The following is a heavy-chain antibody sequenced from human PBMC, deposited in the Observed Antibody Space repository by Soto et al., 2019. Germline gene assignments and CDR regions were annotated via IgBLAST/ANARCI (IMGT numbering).Heavy chain of an antibody. V-gene: IGHV3-15*01. CDR2: IKSKTDGGTT. D-gene: IGHD3-10*01. Sequence: GGSLRLSCAASGFTFSNAWMSWVRQAPGKGLEWVGRIKSKTDGGTTDYAAPVKGRFTISRDDSKKTLYLQMNSLKTEDTAVYYCTTEFARGWFGEWNDAFDIWGQGTMVTVSS. CDR3: TTEFARGWFGEWNDAFDI. CDR1: GFTFSNAW. J-gene: IGHJ3*02.